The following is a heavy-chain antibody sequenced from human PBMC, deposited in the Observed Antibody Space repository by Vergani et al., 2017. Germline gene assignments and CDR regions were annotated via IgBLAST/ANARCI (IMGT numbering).Heavy chain of an antibody. J-gene: IGHJ3*02. Sequence: EVQLVESGGGLVQPGRSLRLSCAASGFTFDDYAMHWVRQAPGKGLEWVSGISWNSGSIGYADSVKGRFTISRDNAKNSLYLQMNGLRAEDTALYYCAKGVRGVMGNDAFDIWGQGTMVTVSS. V-gene: IGHV3-9*01. CDR2: ISWNSGSI. D-gene: IGHD3-10*01. CDR3: AKGVRGVMGNDAFDI. CDR1: GFTFDDYA.